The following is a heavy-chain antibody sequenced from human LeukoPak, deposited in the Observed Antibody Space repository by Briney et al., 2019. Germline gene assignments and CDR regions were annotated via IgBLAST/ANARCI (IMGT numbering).Heavy chain of an antibody. J-gene: IGHJ6*03. CDR3: AATYYDFWSGSVKNIASYYYYMDV. CDR2: IYHSGST. D-gene: IGHD3-3*01. V-gene: IGHV4-30-2*02. Sequence: PSETLSLTCTVSGGSISSGGYYWSWIRQPPGKGLEWIGYIYHSGSTYYNPSLKSRVTIPVDRSKNQFSLKLRSVTAADTAMYYCAATYYDFWSGSVKNIASYYYYMDVWGKGTTVTVSS. CDR1: GGSISSGGYY.